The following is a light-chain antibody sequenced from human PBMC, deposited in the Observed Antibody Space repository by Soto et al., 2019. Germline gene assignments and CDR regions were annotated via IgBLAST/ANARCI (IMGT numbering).Light chain of an antibody. Sequence: IVLTQTPGTLSLSPGESATLSCRASQTVTDSYLAWYQQTPGQAHRLLIYGTSNRAAGVPNRFRGAGSGTDFTLTISRLEPEDFAVYYCQQFGGSFSFGGGTNVEI. CDR3: QQFGGSFS. CDR2: GTS. V-gene: IGKV3-20*01. J-gene: IGKJ4*01. CDR1: QTVTDSY.